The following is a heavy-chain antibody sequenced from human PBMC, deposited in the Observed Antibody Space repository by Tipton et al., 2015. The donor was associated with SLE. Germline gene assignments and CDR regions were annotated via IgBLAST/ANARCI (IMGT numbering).Heavy chain of an antibody. CDR3: ASNSTSAVGFDY. V-gene: IGHV4-59*08. CDR1: GGSISSYF. Sequence: GLVKPSETLSLTCSVSGGSISSYFWTWIRQPPGKGLEWIGNIYYSGSINYNPSLKSRVTISVDTSKNQFSLKLSSVTAADTAVYYCASNSTSAVGFDYWGQGALVTVSS. J-gene: IGHJ4*02. CDR2: IYYSGSI. D-gene: IGHD6-6*01.